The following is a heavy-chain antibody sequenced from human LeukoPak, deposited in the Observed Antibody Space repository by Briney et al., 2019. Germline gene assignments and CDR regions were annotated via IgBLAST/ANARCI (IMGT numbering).Heavy chain of an antibody. CDR2: SGDSDGST. Sequence: GGSLRLSCAASGFTFSGSGMSWVRQAPGKGLEWICSSGDSDGSTYYADSLKGRFTISRDNSKNTLYLQMNNLRAEDTAVYYCAKGGCRGTCNPLAYWGQGALVTVSP. D-gene: IGHD2-15*01. CDR3: AKGGCRGTCNPLAY. J-gene: IGHJ4*02. CDR1: GFTFSGSG. V-gene: IGHV3-23*01.